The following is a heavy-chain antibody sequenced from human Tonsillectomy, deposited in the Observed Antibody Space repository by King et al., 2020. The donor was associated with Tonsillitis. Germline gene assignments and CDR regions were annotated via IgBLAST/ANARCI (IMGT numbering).Heavy chain of an antibody. Sequence: QLVQSGGGLVQPGRSLRLSCTASGFTFGDYAMSWFRQAPGKGLEWVGFIRSKAYGGTTEYAASVKGRFTISRDDSKSIAYLRMNSLKTEDTAVYYCTMSMITFGGVIDKPPDYWGQGTLVTVSS. V-gene: IGHV3-49*03. J-gene: IGHJ4*02. CDR3: TMSMITFGGVIDKPPDY. CDR2: IRSKAYGGTT. CDR1: GFTFGDYA. D-gene: IGHD3-16*02.